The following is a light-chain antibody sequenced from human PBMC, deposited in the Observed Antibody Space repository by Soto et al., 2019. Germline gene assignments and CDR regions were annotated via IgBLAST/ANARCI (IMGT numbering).Light chain of an antibody. Sequence: EIVITQSPATLSMSPGERPSLSCSASQSISSNYLAWFQQKPGQAPRLLISTASSRATGIPDRFSGSGSGTEFTLTISSLQSEDFAVYYCQQYNNWPPWTFGQGTKVDNK. CDR1: QSISSN. J-gene: IGKJ1*01. CDR2: TAS. V-gene: IGKV3D-15*01. CDR3: QQYNNWPPWT.